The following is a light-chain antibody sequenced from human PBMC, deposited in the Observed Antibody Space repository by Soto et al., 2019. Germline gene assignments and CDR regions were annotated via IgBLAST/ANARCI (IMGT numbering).Light chain of an antibody. Sequence: EKVMTQSPAPLSVSPGQRATLSCRASQSVSSDLAWYQQKPGQAPRLLLYGASTRATGIPARFSGSGSGTEFTLIISSLQSEDFAVYFCQQYKNWPWTFGQGTKVEIK. CDR3: QQYKNWPWT. CDR2: GAS. CDR1: QSVSSD. J-gene: IGKJ1*01. V-gene: IGKV3-15*01.